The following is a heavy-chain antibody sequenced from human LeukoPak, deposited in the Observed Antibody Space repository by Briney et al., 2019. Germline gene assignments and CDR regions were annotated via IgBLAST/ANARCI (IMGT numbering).Heavy chain of an antibody. D-gene: IGHD5-18*01. CDR1: GFTFSRYW. Sequence: GGSLRLSCAASGFTFSRYWMHWVRQAPGEGLMWVSRINGDGTDTTYADSVRGRFTISRDNAENTLYLQMNNLRAEDTAVYYCARVGYTYGYVDFDYWAREPWSPSPQ. CDR2: INGDGTDT. J-gene: IGHJ4*02. CDR3: ARVGYTYGYVDFDY. V-gene: IGHV3-74*01.